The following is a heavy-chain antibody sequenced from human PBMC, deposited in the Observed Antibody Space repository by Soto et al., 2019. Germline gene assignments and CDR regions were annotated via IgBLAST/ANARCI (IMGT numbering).Heavy chain of an antibody. J-gene: IGHJ6*02. CDR2: IYPGDSDT. V-gene: IGHV5-51*01. D-gene: IGHD3-3*01. Sequence: GESLKISCKGSGYSFTSYWIGWVRQMPGKGLEWMGIIYPGDSDTRYSPSFQGQVTISADKSISTAYLQWSSLKASDTAMYYCARHATPIFGVVFNYYYYGMDVWGQGTTVTVSS. CDR3: ARHATPIFGVVFNYYYYGMDV. CDR1: GYSFTSYW.